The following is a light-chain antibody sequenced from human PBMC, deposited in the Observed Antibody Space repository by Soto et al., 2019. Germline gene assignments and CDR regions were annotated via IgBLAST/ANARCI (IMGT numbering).Light chain of an antibody. V-gene: IGKV1-39*01. CDR2: GGS. Sequence: DIQMTQSPSSLSASIGDRVTITCRASQTISDYLNWYQQKPGKAPKVLIYGGSSLQGGVPARFSGSGSGTDFTLTISSLQPEDSATYYCQQSYTTPRTFGQGTKVDIK. CDR3: QQSYTTPRT. CDR1: QTISDY. J-gene: IGKJ1*01.